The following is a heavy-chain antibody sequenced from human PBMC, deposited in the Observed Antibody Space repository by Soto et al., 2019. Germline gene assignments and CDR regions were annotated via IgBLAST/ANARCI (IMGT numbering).Heavy chain of an antibody. Sequence: SETLSLTCAVSGNSISTTNWWSWVRQSPGKGLEWIGEIYHSGRTNYNPSLKSRVTISVDKSKNQFSLKLSSVTAADTAVYYCARVVVYHYDGSPSGNFALGGGGPRVTVS. CDR1: GNSISTTNW. CDR2: IYHSGRT. J-gene: IGHJ4*02. D-gene: IGHD3-22*01. CDR3: ARVVVYHYDGSPSGNFAL. V-gene: IGHV4-4*02.